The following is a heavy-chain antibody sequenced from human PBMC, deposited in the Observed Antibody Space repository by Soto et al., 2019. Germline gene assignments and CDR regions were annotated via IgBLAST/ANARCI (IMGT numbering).Heavy chain of an antibody. J-gene: IGHJ5*02. CDR2: IWYDGSKK. CDR3: ARQAAASTFNWFDP. Sequence: QVQLVESGGGVVQPGRSLRLSCAASGFDFSSYGMNWVRQAPGKGLEWVAVIWYDGSKKYYGDSVKGRFTISRDNAKNTLFLQMDSLRVEDTAFCYCARQAAASTFNWFDPWGQGTLVTVSS. V-gene: IGHV3-33*01. D-gene: IGHD6-13*01. CDR1: GFDFSSYG.